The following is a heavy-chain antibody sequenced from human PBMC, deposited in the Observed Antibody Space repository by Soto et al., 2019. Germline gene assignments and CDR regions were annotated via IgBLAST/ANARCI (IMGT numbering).Heavy chain of an antibody. V-gene: IGHV3-30-3*01. D-gene: IGHD3-16*02. CDR3: ARANMITFGGVIAPESWQYFDY. J-gene: IGHJ4*02. CDR2: ISYDGSNK. Sequence: HPGGSLRLSCAASGFTFSSYAMHWVRQAPGKGLEWVAVISYDGSNKYYADSVKGRFTISRDNSKNTLYLQMNSLRAEDTAVYYCARANMITFGGVIAPESWQYFDYWGQGTLVTVSS. CDR1: GFTFSSYA.